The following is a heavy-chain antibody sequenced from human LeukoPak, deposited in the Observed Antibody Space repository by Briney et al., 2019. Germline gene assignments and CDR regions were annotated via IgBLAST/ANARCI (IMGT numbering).Heavy chain of an antibody. CDR1: AYSISSSNW. D-gene: IGHD5-24*01. CDR3: ATKGDGYYAFDI. Sequence: SETLSLTCAVSAYSISSSNWWGWIRQPPGKGLEWIGYIHTSGRTYYNPSLKSRVTMSVDTSKNQFSLNLSSVTAVDTAVYYCATKGDGYYAFDIWGQGTMVTVSS. J-gene: IGHJ3*02. CDR2: IHTSGRT. V-gene: IGHV4-28*01.